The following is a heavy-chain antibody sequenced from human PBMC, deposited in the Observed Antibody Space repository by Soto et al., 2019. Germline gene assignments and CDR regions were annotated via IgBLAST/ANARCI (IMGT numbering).Heavy chain of an antibody. V-gene: IGHV3-23*01. Sequence: GGSLRLSCAASGFTFSSYAMSWVRQAPGKGLEWVSAISGSGGSTYYADSVKGRFTISRDNSKNTLYLQMNSLRAEDTAVYYCAKVHTTYYDFWSGPRGMDVWGQGTTVTVSS. D-gene: IGHD3-3*01. CDR3: AKVHTTYYDFWSGPRGMDV. J-gene: IGHJ6*02. CDR2: ISGSGGST. CDR1: GFTFSSYA.